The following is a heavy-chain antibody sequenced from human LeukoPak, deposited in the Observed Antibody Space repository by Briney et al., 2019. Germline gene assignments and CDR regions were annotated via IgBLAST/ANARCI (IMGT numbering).Heavy chain of an antibody. CDR3: ARGEGLRTYYYDSSGYSSFYY. D-gene: IGHD3-22*01. CDR2: ISPIFGTA. Sequence: SVKVSCKASGGTFSSYAISWVRQAPGQGREWMGRISPIFGTAHYAQKFQGRVTNTTDESTSTAYMELSSLRSEDTAAYYCARGEGLRTYYYDSSGYSSFYYWGQGTLVTVSS. V-gene: IGHV1-69*05. CDR1: GGTFSSYA. J-gene: IGHJ4*02.